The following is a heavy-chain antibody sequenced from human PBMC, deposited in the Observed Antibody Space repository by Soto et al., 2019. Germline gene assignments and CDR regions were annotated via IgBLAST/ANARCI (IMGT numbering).Heavy chain of an antibody. Sequence: SSETLSLTCTVSGGSISSSSYYWGWIRQPPGKGLEWIGSIYYSGSTNYNPSLKSRVTISVDTSKNQFSLKLTSVTAADTAVYYCVRLIGNSWLDSWGQGTPVTVSS. CDR3: VRLIGNSWLDS. CDR2: IYYSGST. J-gene: IGHJ5*01. CDR1: GGSISSSSYY. V-gene: IGHV4-39*01.